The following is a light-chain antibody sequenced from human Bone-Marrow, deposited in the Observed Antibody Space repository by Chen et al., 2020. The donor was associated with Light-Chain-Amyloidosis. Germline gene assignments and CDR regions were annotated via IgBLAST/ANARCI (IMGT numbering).Light chain of an antibody. Sequence: SVLTHPPSDSRTPAPRVCRSCSGSSSNIGSNTVNWYQQLPGTAPKLLIYSNNQRPSGVPDRFSDSKSGTSASLAISGLQSEDEADYYCAAWDDSLNGWVFGGGTKLTVL. J-gene: IGLJ3*02. CDR1: SSNIGSNT. V-gene: IGLV1-44*01. CDR3: AAWDDSLNGWV. CDR2: SNN.